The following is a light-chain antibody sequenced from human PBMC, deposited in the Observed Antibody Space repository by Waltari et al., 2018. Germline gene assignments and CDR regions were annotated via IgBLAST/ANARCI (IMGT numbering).Light chain of an antibody. CDR1: QIVNSYY. CDR3: HQYGGSRYT. J-gene: IGKJ2*01. Sequence: IVLPQSPGTLSLSPGERATLSCRAGQIVNSYYLSWYQQKPGQAPRLLVYGASNRAPGIPDRFSGSGSGTDFTLTISRLEPEDSAVYYCHQYGGSRYTFGQGTRLEI. V-gene: IGKV3-20*01. CDR2: GAS.